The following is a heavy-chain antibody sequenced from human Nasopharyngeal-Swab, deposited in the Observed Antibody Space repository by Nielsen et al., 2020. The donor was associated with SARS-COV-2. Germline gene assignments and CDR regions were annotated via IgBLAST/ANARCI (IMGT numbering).Heavy chain of an antibody. V-gene: IGHV3-9*02. CDR3: AKDKGSGWSDYYGMDV. J-gene: IGHJ6*02. CDR1: GFTSDDYA. D-gene: IGHD6-19*01. Sequence: GGSLRLSCAASGFTSDDYAMHWVRQAPGQGLEWVSGISWNSGSIGYADSVKGRFTISRDNAKNSLYLQMNSLRAEDTALYYCAKDKGSGWSDYYGMDVWGQGTTVTVSS. CDR2: ISWNSGSI.